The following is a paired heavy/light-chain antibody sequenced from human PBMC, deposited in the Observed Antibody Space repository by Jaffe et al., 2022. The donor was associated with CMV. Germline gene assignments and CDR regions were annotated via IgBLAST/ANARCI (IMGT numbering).Heavy chain of an antibody. V-gene: IGHV4-4*07. CDR2: IYPSGST. D-gene: IGHD3-10*01. CDR1: GGSISVYY. Sequence: QVQLQESGPGLVKPSETLSLTCNVSGGSISVYYWNWIRQPAGKGLEWIGRIYPSGSTKYNPSLKSRVTLSADTSKNQVSLTLTSVTAADTAVYFCARARGSGASNYYYYGMDVWGHGTTVTVS. CDR3: ARARGSGASNYYYYGMDV. J-gene: IGHJ6*02.
Light chain of an antibody. Sequence: EIVLTQSPGTLSLSPGESATLSCRASQSVSSSYLCWYQQKPGQAPRLLIYGATTRATGIPDRFSGSGSGTDFTLTISRLEPEDFAVYYCQHYGGSPLFTFGPGTKVDIK. V-gene: IGKV3-20*01. CDR2: GAT. J-gene: IGKJ3*01. CDR3: QHYGGSPLFT. CDR1: QSVSSSY.